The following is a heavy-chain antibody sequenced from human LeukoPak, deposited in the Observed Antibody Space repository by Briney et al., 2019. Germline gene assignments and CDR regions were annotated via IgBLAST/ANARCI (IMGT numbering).Heavy chain of an antibody. CDR2: INRDGSEK. D-gene: IGHD3-22*01. J-gene: IGHJ6*03. CDR1: GFIFSNFW. Sequence: GGSLRLSCAGSGFIFSNFWMGWARQGPGKGLQWVASINRDGSEKHPVDSVKGRFTISRDNAKNSVYLQMNGLTVEGTAVYYCAKDEKVMTPCQGTCMDVWGKGTTVTVSS. CDR3: AKDEKVMTPCQGTCMDV. V-gene: IGHV3-7*01.